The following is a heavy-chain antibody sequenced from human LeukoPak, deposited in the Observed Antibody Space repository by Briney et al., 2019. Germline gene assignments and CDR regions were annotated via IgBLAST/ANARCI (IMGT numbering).Heavy chain of an antibody. V-gene: IGHV3-9*01. D-gene: IGHD6-13*01. CDR3: AKGRKQQLSTNWFDP. CDR1: GFTFSSYW. CDR2: ISWNSGSI. Sequence: GGSLRLSCAVSGFTFSSYWTHWVRQAPGKGLEWVSGISWNSGSIGYADSVKGRFTISRDNAKNSLYLQMDSLRAEDTALYYCAKGRKQQLSTNWFDPWGQGTLVTVSS. J-gene: IGHJ5*02.